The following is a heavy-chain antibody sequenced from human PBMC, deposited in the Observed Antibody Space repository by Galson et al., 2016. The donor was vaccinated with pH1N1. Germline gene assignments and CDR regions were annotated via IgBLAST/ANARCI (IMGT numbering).Heavy chain of an antibody. J-gene: IGHJ6*02. CDR1: GFIFPGYT. V-gene: IGHV3-21*01. CDR2: ITSASFHT. D-gene: IGHD3-10*01. Sequence: SLRLSCAASGFIFPGYTMNWVRQAPGKGLEWVSSITSASFHTYYADSVKGRFTISRDNAKNSLFLQMNSLRAEDTALYYCARDRSGRGVGSSYHMDVWGQGTTGTVSS. CDR3: ARDRSGRGVGSSYHMDV.